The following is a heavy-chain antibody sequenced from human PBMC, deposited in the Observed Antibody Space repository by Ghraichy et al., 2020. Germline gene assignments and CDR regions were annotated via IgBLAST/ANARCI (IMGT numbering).Heavy chain of an antibody. CDR3: GRVRRHRVQDTWFDP. D-gene: IGHD1-14*01. CDR2: MYFTGTT. Sequence: SETLSLTCTVSGGSITDYYWNWIRQSSGKGLEWVARMYFTGTTNYNPSLKDRVTMSVDASKSQFSLRMTSVTAAESGVYYGGRVRRHRVQDTWFDPWGQGTLVIVSS. J-gene: IGHJ5*02. V-gene: IGHV4-4*07. CDR1: GGSITDYY.